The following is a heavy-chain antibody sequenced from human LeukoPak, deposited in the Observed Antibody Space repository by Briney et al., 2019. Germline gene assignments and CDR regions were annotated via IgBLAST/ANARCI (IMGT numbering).Heavy chain of an antibody. CDR1: GFTVSSNY. V-gene: IGHV3-21*06. D-gene: IGHD6-13*01. CDR3: ARVAEAAAFDS. Sequence: GGSLRLSCAASGFTVSSNYMSWVRQVPGKGLEWVSSISSNSRYIYYADSMRGRFTISRDNDKNSLYLQVNSLNPEDTAVYYCARVAEAAAFDSWGQGTLVTVSS. CDR2: ISSNSRYI. J-gene: IGHJ4*02.